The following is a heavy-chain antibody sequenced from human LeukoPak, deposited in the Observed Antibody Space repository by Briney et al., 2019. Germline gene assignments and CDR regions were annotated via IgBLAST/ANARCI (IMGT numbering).Heavy chain of an antibody. J-gene: IGHJ3*02. CDR2: ILPIDGTT. D-gene: IGHD3-10*01. CDR3: ARDPGSPVRAFDI. Sequence: SENVSCKASRDTFTRCAFSWVRQAPRQGREWMGGILPIDGTTNFGQKFQRRVTITADESTSTAYMELSSLRSEDTAVYYCARDPGSPVRAFDIWGQGTMVTVSS. V-gene: IGHV1-69*01. CDR1: RDTFTRCA.